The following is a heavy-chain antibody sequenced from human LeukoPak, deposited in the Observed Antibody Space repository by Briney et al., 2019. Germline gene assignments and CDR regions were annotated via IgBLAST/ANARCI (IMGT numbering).Heavy chain of an antibody. D-gene: IGHD6-19*01. CDR3: ARSNEQWLIEYYFDY. CDR1: GGSISSYY. J-gene: IGHJ4*02. CDR2: IYYSGST. V-gene: IGHV4-59*01. Sequence: SETLSLTCTVSGGSISSYYWSWIRQPPGKGLEWIGYIYYSGSTNYNPSLKSRVTISVDTSKNQLSMKLSSVTAADTAVYYCARSNEQWLIEYYFDYWGQGTLVTVSS.